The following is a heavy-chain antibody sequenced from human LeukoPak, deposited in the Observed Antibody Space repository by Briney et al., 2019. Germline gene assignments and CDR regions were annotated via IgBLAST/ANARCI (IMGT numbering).Heavy chain of an antibody. V-gene: IGHV3-7*01. Sequence: PGGSLRLSCAASGFTFSSYWMSWVRQAPGKGLEWVANIKQDGSEKYYVDSVKGRFTISRDNAKNSLYLQMNSLRAEDTAVYYCARGRVPQYYDFWSGYMFDSWGQGTLVTVSS. J-gene: IGHJ4*02. CDR1: GFTFSSYW. CDR2: IKQDGSEK. D-gene: IGHD3-3*01. CDR3: ARGRVPQYYDFWSGYMFDS.